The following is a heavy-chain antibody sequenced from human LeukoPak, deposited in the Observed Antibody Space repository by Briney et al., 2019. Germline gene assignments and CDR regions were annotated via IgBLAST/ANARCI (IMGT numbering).Heavy chain of an antibody. D-gene: IGHD2/OR15-2a*01. J-gene: IGHJ4*02. CDR1: GITFNTYW. V-gene: IGHV3-7*05. CDR2: INQDGGEK. Sequence: GGSLRLSCAASGITFNTYWISWVRQAPGKGLEWLATINQDGGEKYYVDSVKGRSTISRDNAKNSLFLQMNSLRAEDTAVYYCTTFYTRLTDYWGQGTLVTVSS. CDR3: TTFYTRLTDY.